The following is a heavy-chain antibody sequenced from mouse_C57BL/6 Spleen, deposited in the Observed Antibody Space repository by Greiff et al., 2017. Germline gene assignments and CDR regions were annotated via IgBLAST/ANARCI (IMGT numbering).Heavy chain of an antibody. D-gene: IGHD1-1*01. CDR1: GYTFTDYY. CDR3: ARWDYYGSSRYFDV. V-gene: IGHV1-26*01. CDR2: LNHNNGGT. Sequence: EVQLQQSGPELVKPGASVKISCKASGYTFTDYYMNWVKQSQGKSLEWNGDLNHNNGGTSYNQKFNGKATLSVDKSYSTDYMKIRSLTTEDSAVYYCARWDYYGSSRYFDVWGTGTTVTVSS. J-gene: IGHJ1*03.